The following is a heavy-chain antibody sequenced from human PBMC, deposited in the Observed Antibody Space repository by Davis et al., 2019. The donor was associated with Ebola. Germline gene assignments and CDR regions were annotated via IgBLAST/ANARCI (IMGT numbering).Heavy chain of an antibody. CDR2: LNPNSGGT. J-gene: IGHJ6*02. Sequence: ASVPATCMASGYTFTGYYMHWVRHAPGQRLEQLGWLNPNSGGTNYAQKFQGLVTMTRDTSISTAYMELSRLRSDDTAVDYCAREQLVPDYYYYGMDVWGQGTTVTVSS. D-gene: IGHD6-13*01. V-gene: IGHV1-2*04. CDR1: GYTFTGYY. CDR3: AREQLVPDYYYYGMDV.